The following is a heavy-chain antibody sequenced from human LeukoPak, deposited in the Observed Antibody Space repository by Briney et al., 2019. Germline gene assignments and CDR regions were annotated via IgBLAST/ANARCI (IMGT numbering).Heavy chain of an antibody. CDR1: GLTFSSYW. CDR2: IKQDGREK. Sequence: GGSLRLSCAAFGLTFSSYWMSWVRQAPGKGLEWVANIKQDGREKYYVYSVKGRFTISRDNAKNSLYLQMNSLRAEDTAVYYCARAALGESVYWGQGTLVTVSS. D-gene: IGHD2-21*01. V-gene: IGHV3-7*01. J-gene: IGHJ4*02. CDR3: ARAALGESVY.